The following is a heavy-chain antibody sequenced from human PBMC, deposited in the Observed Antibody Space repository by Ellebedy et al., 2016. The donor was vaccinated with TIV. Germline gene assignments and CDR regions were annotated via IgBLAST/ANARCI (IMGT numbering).Heavy chain of an antibody. D-gene: IGHD3-22*01. CDR3: AKGRGGGSDTSAPRYYFDY. V-gene: IGHV3-23*01. Sequence: PGGSLRLSCAASGFTFRIYSMGWVRQTPGKGLECVSAIYGDGSGTFYADSVKGRFTVSRDTSKNTLYLQMNSLRAEDTAVYYCAKGRGGGSDTSAPRYYFDYWGLGTLVTVSS. J-gene: IGHJ4*02. CDR2: IYGDGSGT. CDR1: GFTFRIYS.